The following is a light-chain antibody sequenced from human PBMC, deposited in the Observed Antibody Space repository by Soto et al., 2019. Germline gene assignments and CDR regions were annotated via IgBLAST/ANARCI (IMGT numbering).Light chain of an antibody. CDR2: GAS. V-gene: IGKV3-15*01. CDR3: QQYNNWPYT. CDR1: QSVSSK. Sequence: ETVMTQSPATLSVSPGERATLSCRASQSVSSKLVWYQQKPGQAPRLLIHGASTRATGIPARFSGSGSGTEFTLTISSLQSEDFAVDHCQQYNNWPYTFGQGTKVEIK. J-gene: IGKJ2*01.